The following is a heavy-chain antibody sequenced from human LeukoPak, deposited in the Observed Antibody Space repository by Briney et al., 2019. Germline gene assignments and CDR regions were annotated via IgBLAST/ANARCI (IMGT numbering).Heavy chain of an antibody. CDR2: ISWNSGSI. CDR1: GFTFDDYA. Sequence: PGRSLRLSCAASGFTFDDYAMHWVRQAPGKGLEWVSGISWNSGSIGYADSVKGRFSISRDNAKNSLYLQMNSLRAEDTALYYCAKAFYPSIAAAALDYFDYWGQGTLVTVSS. V-gene: IGHV3-9*01. J-gene: IGHJ4*02. CDR3: AKAFYPSIAAAALDYFDY. D-gene: IGHD6-13*01.